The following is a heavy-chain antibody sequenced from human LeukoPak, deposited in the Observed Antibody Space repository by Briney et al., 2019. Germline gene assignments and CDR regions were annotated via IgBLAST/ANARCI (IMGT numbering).Heavy chain of an antibody. V-gene: IGHV1-18*01. J-gene: IGHJ3*02. D-gene: IGHD1-20*01. Sequence: ASVKVSCKASGYTFTSYGISWVRQAPGQGLEWMGWISAYNGNTNYAQKLQGRVTMTTDTSTSTAYMELRSLRSDDTAVYYCARDWANWNDFLTAFDIWGQGTMVTVSS. CDR3: ARDWANWNDFLTAFDI. CDR2: ISAYNGNT. CDR1: GYTFTSYG.